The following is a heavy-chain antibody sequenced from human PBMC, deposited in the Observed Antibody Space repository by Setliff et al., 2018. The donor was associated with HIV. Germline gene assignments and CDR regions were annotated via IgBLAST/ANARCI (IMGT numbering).Heavy chain of an antibody. CDR3: VRVARDWELDS. CDR2: VNEDGSVK. D-gene: IGHD2-21*02. J-gene: IGHJ4*02. V-gene: IGHV3-7*01. CDR1: GFTFSTSW. Sequence: GGSLRLSCVVSGFTFSTSWMTWVRQAPGEGLEWVANVNEDGSVKNYVDSVKGRFTISRDNAKNSLYLQMDSLRAEDTATYYCVRVARDWELDSWGQGTLVTVSS.